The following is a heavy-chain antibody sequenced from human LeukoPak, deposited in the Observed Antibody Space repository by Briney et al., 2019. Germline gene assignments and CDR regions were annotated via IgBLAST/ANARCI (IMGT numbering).Heavy chain of an antibody. CDR3: AKDNPLDY. Sequence: GGSLRLSCGVSGFTFSNYGMLWVRQAPGKGLEWVAFIRYDGNNKLYADSVKGRVTISRDNSKNTVYLHINSLRTEDTALYYCAKDNPLDYWGQGTLVIVSS. D-gene: IGHD1-14*01. J-gene: IGHJ4*02. CDR1: GFTFSNYG. CDR2: IRYDGNNK. V-gene: IGHV3-30*02.